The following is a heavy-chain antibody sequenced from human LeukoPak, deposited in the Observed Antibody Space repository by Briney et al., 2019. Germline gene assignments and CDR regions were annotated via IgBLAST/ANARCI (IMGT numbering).Heavy chain of an antibody. CDR1: GYTFTGYY. J-gene: IGHJ4*02. CDR2: INPNSGGT. D-gene: IGHD3-9*01. Sequence: ASVKVSCKASGYTFTGYYMHWVRQAPGQGLEWMGRINPNSGGTNYAQKFQGRVTMTRDTSISTAYMELSRLRSDDTAVYYCAREMGEYYDILTGYFPFDYWSQGTLVTVSS. V-gene: IGHV1-2*06. CDR3: AREMGEYYDILTGYFPFDY.